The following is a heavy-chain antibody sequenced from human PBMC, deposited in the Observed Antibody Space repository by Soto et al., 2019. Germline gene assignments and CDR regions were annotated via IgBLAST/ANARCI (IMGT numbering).Heavy chain of an antibody. CDR1: GFTFYDYA. CDR3: ARDHYSSSWFYDY. J-gene: IGHJ4*02. Sequence: SLRISCAASGFTFYDYAIHLFRQSPGKCLEWVSGISWNSGSIGYADSVKGRFTISRDNAKNSLYLQMNSLRAEDTAVYYRARDHYSSSWFYDYWGQGTLVTVSS. D-gene: IGHD6-13*01. CDR2: ISWNSGSI. V-gene: IGHV3-9*01.